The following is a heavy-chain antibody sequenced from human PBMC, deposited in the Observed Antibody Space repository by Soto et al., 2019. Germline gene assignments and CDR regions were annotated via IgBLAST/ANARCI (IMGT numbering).Heavy chain of an antibody. V-gene: IGHV1-18*01. CDR3: ARDLDGSGAYYTDF. CDR2: ISAYKTNI. CDR1: GYTFPNYG. Sequence: SVKVSCKASGYTFPNYGITWVRQAPGQGLEWMGWISAYKTNIKYAQKFQGRVTLTTDTSTSTAYMELRSLRSDDTAIYCCARDLDGSGAYYTDFWGQGTLVTVSS. D-gene: IGHD3-10*01. J-gene: IGHJ4*02.